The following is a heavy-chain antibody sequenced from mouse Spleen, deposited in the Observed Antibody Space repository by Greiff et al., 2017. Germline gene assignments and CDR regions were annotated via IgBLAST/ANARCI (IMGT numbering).Heavy chain of an antibody. V-gene: IGHV1-54*01. D-gene: IGHD1-1*01. CDR3: ARTGDGEYYAWFAY. J-gene: IGHJ3*01. CDR2: INPGSGGT. Sequence: QVQLQQSGAELVRPGTSVKVSCKASGYAFTNYLIEWVKQRPGQGLEWIGVINPGSGGTNYNEKFKGKATLTADKSSSTAYMQLSSLTSEDSAVYFCARTGDGEYYAWFAYWGQGTLVTVSA. CDR1: GYAFTNYL.